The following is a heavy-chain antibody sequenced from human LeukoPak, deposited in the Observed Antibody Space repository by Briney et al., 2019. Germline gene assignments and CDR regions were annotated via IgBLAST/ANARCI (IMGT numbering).Heavy chain of an antibody. D-gene: IGHD6-19*01. V-gene: IGHV1-18*01. CDR2: ISAYNGNT. CDR3: ARDPYSSGWYWGQYYYYGMDV. J-gene: IGHJ6*02. Sequence: GASVTVSCTASGYTFTSYGISWVRQAPGQGLEWMGWISAYNGNTNYAQKLQGRVTMTTDTSTSTAYMELRSLRSDDTAVYYCARDPYSSGWYWGQYYYYGMDVWGQGTTVTVSS. CDR1: GYTFTSYG.